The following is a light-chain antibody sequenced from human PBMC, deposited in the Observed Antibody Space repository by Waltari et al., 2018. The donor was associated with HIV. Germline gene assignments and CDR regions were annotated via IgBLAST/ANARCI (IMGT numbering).Light chain of an antibody. J-gene: IGLJ2*01. V-gene: IGLV3-1*01. CDR1: KLGDKY. CDR3: QAWDSSTVV. Sequence: SYELTQPASVSVSPGQTASITCSGDKLGDKYVSWYQQKPGQSPVVVIYQDKKRPSGIRERFSGANSGNTATLTISGTQALDEADYYCQAWDSSTVVFGGGTKVTVL. CDR2: QDK.